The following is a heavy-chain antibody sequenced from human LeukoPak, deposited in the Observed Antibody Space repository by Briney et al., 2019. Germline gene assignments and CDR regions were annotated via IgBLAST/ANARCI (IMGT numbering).Heavy chain of an antibody. D-gene: IGHD3-22*01. CDR1: GYSFTSYW. V-gene: IGHV5-51*01. J-gene: IGHJ4*02. Sequence: GESLKISCKGSGYSFTSYWIGWVRQMPGKGLEWMGIIYPGDSDTRYSPSFQGRVTISADKSISTAYLQWSSLKASDTAMYYCASALYYYDSSGYLPAYWGQGTLVTVSS. CDR3: ASALYYYDSSGYLPAY. CDR2: IYPGDSDT.